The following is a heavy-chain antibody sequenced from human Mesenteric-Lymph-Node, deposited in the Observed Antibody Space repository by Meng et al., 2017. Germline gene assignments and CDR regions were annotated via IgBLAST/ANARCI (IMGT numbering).Heavy chain of an antibody. D-gene: IGHD3-3*01. CDR2: MNPNSGNT. CDR1: GYTFTSYD. J-gene: IGHJ4*02. V-gene: IGHV1-8*03. Sequence: ASVKVSCKASGYTFTSYDINWVRQATGQGLEWMGWMNPNSGNTGYAQKFQGRVTITRNTSISTAYMELSSLRSEDTAVYYCARDRRFFEWSTQYYLDHWGQGTLVTVSS. CDR3: ARDRRFFEWSTQYYLDH.